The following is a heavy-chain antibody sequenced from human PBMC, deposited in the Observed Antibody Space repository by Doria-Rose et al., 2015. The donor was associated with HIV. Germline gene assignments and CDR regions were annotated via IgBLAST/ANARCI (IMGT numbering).Heavy chain of an antibody. D-gene: IGHD6-13*01. CDR3: ARIKSSRWYHKYYFDF. CDR1: GVSLSSPGMG. V-gene: IGHV2-26*01. Sequence: SGPVLVKPTETLTLTCTVSGVSLSSPGMGVSWIRQPPGKALEWLANSFSDDERSYKSSLKSRPTISRGTSKSQVVLTMTDMDAVDTATYYCARIKSSRWYHKYYFDFWGQGTLVIVSA. J-gene: IGHJ4*02. CDR2: SFSDDER.